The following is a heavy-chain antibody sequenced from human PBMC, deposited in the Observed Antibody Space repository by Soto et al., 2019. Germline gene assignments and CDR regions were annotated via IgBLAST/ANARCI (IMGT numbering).Heavy chain of an antibody. CDR2: ISSSSSYI. J-gene: IGHJ3*02. V-gene: IGHV3-21*01. CDR1: GFTFSSYS. CDR3: ARDSGGSYDFWSGYYAFDI. D-gene: IGHD3-3*01. Sequence: GGSLRLSCAASGFTFSSYSMNWVRQAPGKGLEWVSSISSSSSYIYYADSVKGRFTISRDNAKNSLYLQMNSLRAEDTAVYYCARDSGGSYDFWSGYYAFDIWGQGTMVTVSS.